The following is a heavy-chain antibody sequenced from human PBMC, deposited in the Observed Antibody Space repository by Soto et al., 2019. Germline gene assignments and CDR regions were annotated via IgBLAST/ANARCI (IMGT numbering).Heavy chain of an antibody. Sequence: SETLSLTCAVSGASISGSYYYWAWLRQSPGKGPEWIGSVFYTGFTSYNPSLESRVSVSVDTSKSQFSLKLSAVTAADTAVYYCATSKKGYKWTYFDHWGQGDLVTVSS. D-gene: IGHD1-20*01. J-gene: IGHJ4*02. V-gene: IGHV4-39*01. CDR3: ATSKKGYKWTYFDH. CDR1: GASISGSYYY. CDR2: VFYTGFT.